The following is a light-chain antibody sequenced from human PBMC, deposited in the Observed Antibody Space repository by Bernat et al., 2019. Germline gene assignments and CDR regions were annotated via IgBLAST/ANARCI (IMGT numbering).Light chain of an antibody. CDR1: SSDVGGYKY. J-gene: IGLJ1*01. CDR2: DVS. CDR3: SSYASSSTYV. V-gene: IGLV2-14*03. Sequence: QSALTPPASVSGSPGQSITISCTGTSSDVGGYKYVSWYQQHPGKAPKLMIYDVSNRPSGVSNRSSGSKSGNTASLTISGLQAEDEADYYCSSYASSSTYVFGTGTKVTVL.